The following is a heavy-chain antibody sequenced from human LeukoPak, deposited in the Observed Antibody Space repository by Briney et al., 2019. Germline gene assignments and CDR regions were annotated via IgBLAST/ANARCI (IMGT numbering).Heavy chain of an antibody. CDR2: IYYSGST. Sequence: SETLSLTCTVSGGSISSSYWSWIRQPPGKGLEWIGYIYYSGSTNYNPSLKSRVTISLDTSKNQFSLKLNSVTAADTAVYYCARRRVVGDDDAFDIWGQGTMVTVSS. CDR3: ARRRVVGDDDAFDI. CDR1: GGSISSSY. V-gene: IGHV4-59*08. J-gene: IGHJ3*02. D-gene: IGHD2-15*01.